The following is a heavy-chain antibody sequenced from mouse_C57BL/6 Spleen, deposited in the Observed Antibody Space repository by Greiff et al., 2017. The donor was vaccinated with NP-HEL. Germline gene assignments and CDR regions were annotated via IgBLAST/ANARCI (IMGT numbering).Heavy chain of an antibody. J-gene: IGHJ4*01. V-gene: IGHV14-4*01. D-gene: IGHD2-5*01. CDR1: GFNIKDDY. CDR2: IDPENGDT. Sequence: EVQLQQSGAELVRPGASVKLSCTASGFNIKDDYMHWVKQRPEQGLEWIGWIDPENGDTEYASKFQGKATITADTSSNTAYLQLSSLTSEDTAVYYCTPYSNWGPYAMDYWGQGTSVTVSS. CDR3: TPYSNWGPYAMDY.